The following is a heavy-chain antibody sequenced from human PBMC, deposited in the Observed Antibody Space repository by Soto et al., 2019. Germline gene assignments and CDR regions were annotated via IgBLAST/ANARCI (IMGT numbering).Heavy chain of an antibody. J-gene: IGHJ6*02. CDR2: ISYDGSNK. CDR1: GFTFSSYA. CDR3: ARAGIAVAATGYYYYYGMDV. Sequence: QVQLVESGGGVVQPGRSLRLSCAASGFTFSSYAMHWVRQAPGKGLEWVAVISYDGSNKYYADSVKGRFTISRDNSKNTLYLQMNSLRAEDTAVYYCARAGIAVAATGYYYYYGMDVWGQGTTVIVSS. D-gene: IGHD6-19*01. V-gene: IGHV3-30-3*01.